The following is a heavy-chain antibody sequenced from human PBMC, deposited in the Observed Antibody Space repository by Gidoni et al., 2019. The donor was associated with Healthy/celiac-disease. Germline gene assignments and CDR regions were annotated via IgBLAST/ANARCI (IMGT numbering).Heavy chain of an antibody. Sequence: QVQLQQWGAGLLKPSETLSLTCAVYGGSFSCYYWSWIRQPPGKGLEWIGEINHSGSTNYNPSLKSRVTISVDTSKNQFSLKLSSVTAADTAVYYCARATRDRPPDYWGQGTLVTVSS. D-gene: IGHD3-22*01. CDR1: GGSFSCYY. CDR3: ARATRDRPPDY. CDR2: INHSGST. J-gene: IGHJ4*02. V-gene: IGHV4-34*01.